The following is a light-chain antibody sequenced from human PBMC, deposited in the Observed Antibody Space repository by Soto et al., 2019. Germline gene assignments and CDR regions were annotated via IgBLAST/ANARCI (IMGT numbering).Light chain of an antibody. J-gene: IGLJ2*01. Sequence: QSVLTQPPSASGTPGQRVFISCSGSSSNIGGTNYAYWYQQLPGAAPKLLMHSNNLRPSGVPERISGSKSGTSASLAISGLRSEDEAVDYCASWDDRLGAVIFGGGTKLTVL. CDR3: ASWDDRLGAVI. CDR1: SSNIGGTNY. CDR2: SNN. V-gene: IGLV1-47*02.